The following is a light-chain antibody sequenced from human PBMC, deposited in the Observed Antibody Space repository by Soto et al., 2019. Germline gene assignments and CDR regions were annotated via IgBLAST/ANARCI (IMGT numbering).Light chain of an antibody. CDR3: MLGSHWPGT. J-gene: IGKJ1*01. Sequence: DVVMTQSPLSLPVTLGQPASISCRSSQSLVYIDGNTYLNWFQQRPGQSPRRLIYKDSHRDSGVPDRFSGSGSGPAFTLRISRVEVEDVAIYYCMLGSHWPGTFGQGNKVEIK. CDR1: QSLVYIDGNTY. CDR2: KDS. V-gene: IGKV2-30*01.